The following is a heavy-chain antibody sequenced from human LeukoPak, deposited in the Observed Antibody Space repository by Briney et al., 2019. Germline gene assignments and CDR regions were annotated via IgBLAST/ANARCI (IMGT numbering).Heavy chain of an antibody. Sequence: GGSLRLSCAASGFTFSNYAMSWVRQAPGKGLEWVSVISGSGGSTNYADSVKGRFTISRDNAKNTLYLQMNTLRAEDTAVYYCARGGDLRYFDWLVNYWGQGTLVTVSS. J-gene: IGHJ4*02. CDR1: GFTFSNYA. V-gene: IGHV3-23*01. CDR3: ARGGDLRYFDWLVNY. CDR2: ISGSGGST. D-gene: IGHD3-9*01.